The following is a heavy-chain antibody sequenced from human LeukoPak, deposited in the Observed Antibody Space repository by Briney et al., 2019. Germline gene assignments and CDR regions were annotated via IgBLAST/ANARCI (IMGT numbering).Heavy chain of an antibody. D-gene: IGHD2-2*01. CDR2: INPSGGST. J-gene: IGHJ4*02. Sequence: ASVKASCKASGYTFTSYYMHWVRQAPGQGLEWMGIINPSGGSTSYAQKFQGRVTMTRDTSTSTVYMELSSLRSEDTAVYYCARDEVPYWDIVVVPAATYFDYWGQGTLVTVSS. V-gene: IGHV1-46*01. CDR3: ARDEVPYWDIVVVPAATYFDY. CDR1: GYTFTSYY.